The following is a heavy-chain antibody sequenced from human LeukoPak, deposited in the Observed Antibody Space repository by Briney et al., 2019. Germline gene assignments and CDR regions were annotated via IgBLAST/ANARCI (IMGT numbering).Heavy chain of an antibody. V-gene: IGHV3-23*01. CDR3: ARGGGMDV. CDR1: GSTFSRYA. Sequence: PGASLRLSCAAAGSTFSRYAMSWVRQGPGKGLEWVSAISVSGDNTYYADSVKGRFTVSRDNSKNTLYLQMNSLRAEDTALYYCARGGGMDVWGQGTTVAVSS. CDR2: ISVSGDNT. J-gene: IGHJ6*02.